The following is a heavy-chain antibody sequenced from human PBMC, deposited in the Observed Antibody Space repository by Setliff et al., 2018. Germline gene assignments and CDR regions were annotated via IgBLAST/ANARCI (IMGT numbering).Heavy chain of an antibody. CDR2: MFYTGST. D-gene: IGHD3-16*01. V-gene: IGHV4-39*01. J-gene: IGHJ4*02. CDR1: GDSISSKPYF. CDR3: ARHMTVSSFFDY. Sequence: SETLSLTCTVSGDSISSKPYFWAWIRQTPGQGLQWIGSMFYTGSTYYNPSLKSRVTISGDMSKNQFSLRLKSLTAADTAMFYCARHMTVSSFFDYWGQGTPVTVSS.